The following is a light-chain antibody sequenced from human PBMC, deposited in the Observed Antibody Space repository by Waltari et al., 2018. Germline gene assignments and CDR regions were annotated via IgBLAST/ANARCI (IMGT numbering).Light chain of an antibody. CDR2: DVS. CDR3: SSYTTSSTL. Sequence: QSALTQPASVSGSPGQSITISCTGTSSDVGGYNYVSWYQQHPGKAPKLMIYDVSKRPSGVSTRFSGSKSGNTASLTISGLQAEDEADYYCSSYTTSSTLIGGGTKLTVL. CDR1: SSDVGGYNY. V-gene: IGLV2-14*01. J-gene: IGLJ2*01.